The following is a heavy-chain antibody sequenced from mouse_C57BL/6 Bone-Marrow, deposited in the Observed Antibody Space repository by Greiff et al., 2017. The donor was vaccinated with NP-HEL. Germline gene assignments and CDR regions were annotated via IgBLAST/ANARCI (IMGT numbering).Heavy chain of an antibody. CDR2: IHPNSGST. J-gene: IGHJ3*01. CDR3: AREKTAQATFAY. CDR1: GYTFTSYW. D-gene: IGHD3-2*02. Sequence: QVQLQQPGAELVKPGASVKLSCKASGYTFTSYWMHWVKQRPGQGLEWIGMIHPNSGSTNYNEKFKSKATLTVDKSSSTAYMQLSSLTSEDSAVYYCAREKTAQATFAYWGQGTLVTVSA. V-gene: IGHV1-64*01.